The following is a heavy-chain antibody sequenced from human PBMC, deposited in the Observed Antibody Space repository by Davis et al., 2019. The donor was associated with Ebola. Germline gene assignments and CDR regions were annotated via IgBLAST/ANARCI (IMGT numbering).Heavy chain of an antibody. V-gene: IGHV1-2*04. Sequence: APVKVSCKASGYTFTGYYMHWVRQAPGQGLEWMGWINPNSGGTNYAQKFQGWVTMTRDTSISTAYMELSRLRSDDTAVYYCARQRSSSWNYYYYYGMDVWGQGTTVTVSS. D-gene: IGHD6-6*01. CDR2: INPNSGGT. J-gene: IGHJ6*02. CDR1: GYTFTGYY. CDR3: ARQRSSSWNYYYYYGMDV.